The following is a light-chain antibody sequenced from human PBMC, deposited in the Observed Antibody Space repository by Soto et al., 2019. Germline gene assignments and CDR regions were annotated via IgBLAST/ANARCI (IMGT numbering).Light chain of an antibody. J-gene: IGKJ5*01. CDR3: QQYNSVPIT. CDR2: WAS. V-gene: IGKV4-1*01. CDR1: HSFLSTYNNKNY. Sequence: QCPCSLQRPLHFPCPINYFSLHSFLSTYNNKNYIAWYQQKSGQPPKLLIYWASTRESGVPDRFSGGGSGTDFTLTISSLQAEDVAVYYCQQYNSVPITFGQGTRLEIK.